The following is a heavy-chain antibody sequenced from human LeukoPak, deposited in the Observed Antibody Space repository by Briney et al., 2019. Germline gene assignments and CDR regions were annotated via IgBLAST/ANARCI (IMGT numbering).Heavy chain of an antibody. D-gene: IGHD6-19*01. J-gene: IGHJ4*02. CDR2: INPNSGGT. V-gene: IGHV1-2*02. CDR1: GYTFTGYY. CDR3: ARVRIAVAGSGPLDY. Sequence: ASVKVSCKASGYTFTGYYMHWVRPAPGQGLEWMGWINPNSGGTNYAQKFQGRVTMTRDTSISTAYMELSRLRSDDTAVYYCARVRIAVAGSGPLDYWGQGTLVTVSS.